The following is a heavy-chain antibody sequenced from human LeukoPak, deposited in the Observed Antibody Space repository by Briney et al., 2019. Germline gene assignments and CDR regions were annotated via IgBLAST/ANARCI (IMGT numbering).Heavy chain of an antibody. V-gene: IGHV3-73*01. Sequence: PGGSLKLSCSASGLTFSGSDVHWIRQASGKGLEWVGRIKIGSDNFATAYAASVKGRFTISRDDSKNTAYLQMNSLKTEDTAVYYCRFRSTECLYKWFDPWGQGTLVTVSS. J-gene: IGHJ5*02. D-gene: IGHD5/OR15-5a*01. CDR1: GLTFSGSD. CDR3: RFRSTECLYKWFDP. CDR2: IKIGSDNFAT.